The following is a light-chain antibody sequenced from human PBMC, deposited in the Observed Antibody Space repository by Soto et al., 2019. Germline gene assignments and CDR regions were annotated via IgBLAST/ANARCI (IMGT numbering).Light chain of an antibody. CDR2: AAS. V-gene: IGKV1-39*01. CDR1: QSVSIY. J-gene: IGKJ1*01. Sequence: DVQMTQSPSSLSASVGDRATITCRASQSVSIYLNWYQQKPGKAPNLLISAASSLQNGVPSRFRGSGSGTDFTLTISGLQPEDFATYYCQQSYSNPTWTFGQGTQVDIX. CDR3: QQSYSNPTWT.